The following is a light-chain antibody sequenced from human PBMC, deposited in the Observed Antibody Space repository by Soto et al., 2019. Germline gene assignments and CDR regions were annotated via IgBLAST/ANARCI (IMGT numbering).Light chain of an antibody. CDR3: QQTNSFPRT. CDR2: AAS. V-gene: IGKV1-12*01. J-gene: IGKJ1*01. Sequence: DIQMTQSPSSVSASVGDSFTITCRASQDISSWLAWYQQKPGKAPNLLIFAASSLQSGVPSRFSGSGSGTDFTLTINSLQPEDIATYYCQQTNSFPRTFGQGTKVDIK. CDR1: QDISSW.